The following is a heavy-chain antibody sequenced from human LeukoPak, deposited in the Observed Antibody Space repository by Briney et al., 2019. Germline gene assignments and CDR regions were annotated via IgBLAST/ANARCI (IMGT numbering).Heavy chain of an antibody. D-gene: IGHD3-22*01. V-gene: IGHV1-24*01. Sequence: GASVKVSCKVSGYTLTELSMHWVRQAPGKGLEWMGGFDPEDGETIYAQKFQGRVTMTEDTSTDTAYMELSSLRSEDTAVYYCAPLNYYYDSSGYTYWFDPWGQGTLVTVSS. CDR2: FDPEDGET. CDR1: GYTLTELS. CDR3: APLNYYYDSSGYTYWFDP. J-gene: IGHJ5*02.